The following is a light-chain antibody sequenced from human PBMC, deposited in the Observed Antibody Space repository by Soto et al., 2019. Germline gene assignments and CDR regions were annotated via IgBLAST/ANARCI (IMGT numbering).Light chain of an antibody. CDR3: TSSTNRSDVV. Sequence: ALAQPASVSGSPGQSITISCAGTRDDIGAYDYVSWYQQHPGNAPKLLVYEVTNRPSGVSDRFSGSKSGNTASLTISGLQAEDEADYSCTSSTNRSDVVFLGG. J-gene: IGLJ3*02. CDR2: EVT. CDR1: RDDIGAYDY. V-gene: IGLV2-14*01.